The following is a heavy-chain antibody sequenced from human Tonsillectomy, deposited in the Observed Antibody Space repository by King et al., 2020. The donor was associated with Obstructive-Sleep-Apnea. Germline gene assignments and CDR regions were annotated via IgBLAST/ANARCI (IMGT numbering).Heavy chain of an antibody. V-gene: IGHV4-39*07. CDR3: AGGQWGSSHLYHFDY. CDR2: IYYSGST. J-gene: IGHJ4*02. CDR1: GGSISSSSYY. D-gene: IGHD7-27*01. Sequence: LQLQESGPGLVKPSETLSLTCTVSGGSISSSSYYWGWIRQPPGKGLEWIGSIYYSGSTYYNPSLKGRVTISVDTSKNQFSLKLSSVTAADTAVYYCAGGQWGSSHLYHFDYWGQGPLVTVSS.